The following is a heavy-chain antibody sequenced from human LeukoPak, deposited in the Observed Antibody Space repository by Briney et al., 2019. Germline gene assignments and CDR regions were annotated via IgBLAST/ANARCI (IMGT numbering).Heavy chain of an antibody. J-gene: IGHJ4*02. CDR2: MNPNSGNT. Sequence: ASVKVSCTASGYTFTSYDINWVRQATGQGLEWMGWMNPNSGNTGYAQKFQGRVAMTRNNSISTAYMELSSLRSEDTAVYYCARVTVAGTFDGDYWGQGTLVTVSS. CDR3: ARVTVAGTFDGDY. D-gene: IGHD6-19*01. CDR1: GYTFTSYD. V-gene: IGHV1-8*01.